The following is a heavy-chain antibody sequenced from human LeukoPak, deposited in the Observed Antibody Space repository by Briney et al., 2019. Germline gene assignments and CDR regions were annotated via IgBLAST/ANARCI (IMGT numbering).Heavy chain of an antibody. D-gene: IGHD4-17*01. J-gene: IGHJ4*02. V-gene: IGHV4-61*02. Sequence: PSETLSLTCTVSGGSISSGSYYWSWIRQPAGKGLEWIGRISTSGSTNYNPSLKSRVTISVDTSKNQFSLKLSSVTAADTAVYYCARSSVYNYGDYFFDYWGQGTLVTVSS. CDR3: ARSSVYNYGDYFFDY. CDR1: GGSISSGSYY. CDR2: ISTSGST.